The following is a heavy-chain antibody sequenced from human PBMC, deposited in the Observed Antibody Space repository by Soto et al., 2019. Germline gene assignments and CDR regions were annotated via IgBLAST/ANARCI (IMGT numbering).Heavy chain of an antibody. CDR1: GGSISSGGYY. CDR3: ARGPGTMAKIDY. Sequence: PSETLSLTCTVSGGSISSGGYYWSWIRQHPGKGLEWIGYIYYSGSTYYNPSLKSRVTISVDTSKNQFSLKLSSVTAADTAVYYCARGPGTMAKIDYWGQGTLVTVPQ. V-gene: IGHV4-31*03. D-gene: IGHD3-10*01. CDR2: IYYSGST. J-gene: IGHJ4*02.